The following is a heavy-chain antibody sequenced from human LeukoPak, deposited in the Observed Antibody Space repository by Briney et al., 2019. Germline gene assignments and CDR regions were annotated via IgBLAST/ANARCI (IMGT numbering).Heavy chain of an antibody. CDR2: INPKSGGT. CDR1: GYTFTGYY. V-gene: IGHV1-2*02. CDR3: AKEHSGYPYWFDY. D-gene: IGHD5-12*01. J-gene: IGHJ4*02. Sequence: PSVKVSCKASGYTFTGYYMHWVRQAPGQGLEWMGWINPKSGGTNYAQKFKGRVPMTRETSISTAYMELSRLRSDDTAVYSCAKEHSGYPYWFDYWGQGTLVTVSS.